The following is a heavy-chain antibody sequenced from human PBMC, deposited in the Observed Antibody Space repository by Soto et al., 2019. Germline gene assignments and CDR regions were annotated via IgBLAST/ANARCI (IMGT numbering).Heavy chain of an antibody. CDR1: GDSVSSNSAA. CDR2: TYYRSKWYN. Sequence: PSQTLSLTCAISGDSVSSNSAAWNWIRQSPSRGLEWLGRTYYRSKWYNDYAVSVKSRITINPDTSKNQFSLQLNSVTPEDTAVYYCARDPPRQTVAAAGNYYYGMDVWGQGTTVTVSS. CDR3: ARDPPRQTVAAAGNYYYGMDV. D-gene: IGHD6-13*01. J-gene: IGHJ6*02. V-gene: IGHV6-1*01.